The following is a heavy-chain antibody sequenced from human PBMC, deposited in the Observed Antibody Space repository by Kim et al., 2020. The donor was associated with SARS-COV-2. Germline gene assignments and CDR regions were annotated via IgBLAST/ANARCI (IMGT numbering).Heavy chain of an antibody. J-gene: IGHJ4*02. CDR3: ARGDHYAGFDY. V-gene: IGHV4-61*01. CDR2: IYYSGST. CDR1: GGSVSSGSYY. Sequence: SETLSLTCTVSGGSVSSGSYYWSWIRQPPGKGLEWIGYIYYSGSTNYNPSLKSRVTISVDTSKNQFSLKLSSVTAADTAVYYCARGDHYAGFDYWGQGTLVTVSS. D-gene: IGHD4-17*01.